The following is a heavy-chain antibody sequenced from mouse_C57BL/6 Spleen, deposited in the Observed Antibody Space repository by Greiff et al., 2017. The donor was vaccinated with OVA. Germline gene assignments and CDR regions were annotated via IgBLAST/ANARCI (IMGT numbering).Heavy chain of an antibody. CDR2: ISYSGST. CDR1: GYSITSGYD. V-gene: IGHV3-1*01. J-gene: IGHJ4*01. Sequence: ESGPGMVKPSQSLSLTCTVTGYSITSGYDWHWIRHFPGNKLEWMGYISYSGSTNYNPSLKSRISITHDTSKNHFFLKLNSVTTEDTATYYCAGGPYDYGDNPYYAMDYWGQGTSVTVSS. CDR3: AGGPYDYGDNPYYAMDY. D-gene: IGHD2-4*01.